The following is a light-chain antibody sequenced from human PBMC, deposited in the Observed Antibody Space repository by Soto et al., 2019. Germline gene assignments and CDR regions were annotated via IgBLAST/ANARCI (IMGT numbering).Light chain of an antibody. J-gene: IGLJ1*01. CDR2: DVN. CDR1: RSDIGGSDY. Sequence: QSVLTQPPSASGAPGQSVTISCTGTRSDIGGSDYVAWYQQNPGKAPKLVMYDVNKRPSGVPDRFSGSKSGNTASLTVSGLQTEDEADYYCSAYAGSNNFGVFGPGTKLTVL. V-gene: IGLV2-8*01. CDR3: SAYAGSNNFGV.